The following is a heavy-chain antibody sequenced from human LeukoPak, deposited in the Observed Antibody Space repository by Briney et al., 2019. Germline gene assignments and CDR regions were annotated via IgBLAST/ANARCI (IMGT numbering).Heavy chain of an antibody. V-gene: IGHV4-59*08. CDR3: ARAAAGTLDY. CDR1: GGSISSYY. J-gene: IGHJ4*02. CDR2: IYYSGST. D-gene: IGHD6-13*01. Sequence: SETLSLTCTVSGGSISSYYWSWIRQPPGKGLEWIGYIYYSGSTNYNPSLKSRVTISVDTSKNQFSLKLSSVTAADTAVYYCARAAAGTLDYWGQGTLVTVSS.